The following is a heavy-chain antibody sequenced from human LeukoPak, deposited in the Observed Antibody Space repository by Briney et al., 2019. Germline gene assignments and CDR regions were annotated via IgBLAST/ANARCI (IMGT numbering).Heavy chain of an antibody. CDR2: IIPIYGRA. J-gene: IGHJ4*02. V-gene: IGHV1-69*13. CDR3: AAGGAYEFRDDY. D-gene: IGHD3-3*01. CDR1: GGSFTSYG. Sequence: SVKVSCKASGGSFTSYGISWVRQAPGQGLEWMGKIIPIYGRANYGQKFQGRVTITADELTTTSYMELSSLSAEDMAVYYCAAGGAYEFRDDYWGQGTLVTVSS.